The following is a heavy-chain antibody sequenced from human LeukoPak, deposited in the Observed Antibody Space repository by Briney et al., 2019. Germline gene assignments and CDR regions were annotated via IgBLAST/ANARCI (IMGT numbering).Heavy chain of an antibody. V-gene: IGHV4-34*01. Sequence: PSETLSLTCAVYGGSFSGYYWSWIRQPPGKGLEWIGEINHSGSTNYNPSLKSRATISVDTSKNQFSLKLSSVTAADTAVYYCARRDYWGQGTLVTVSS. J-gene: IGHJ4*02. CDR3: ARRDY. CDR2: INHSGST. CDR1: GGSFSGYY.